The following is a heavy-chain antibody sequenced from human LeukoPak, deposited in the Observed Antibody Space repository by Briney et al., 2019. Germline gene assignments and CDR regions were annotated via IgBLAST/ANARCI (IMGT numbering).Heavy chain of an antibody. Sequence: GGSLRLSCAASGFNFSTYAMNWVRQAPGKGLEWVSVISITARSTYYADSVKGRFTISRDNSKNTLYLQLNSLRAEDAAVYYCAKPADLQLWPPDAFDIWGQGTVVTVSS. V-gene: IGHV3-23*01. CDR1: GFNFSTYA. J-gene: IGHJ3*02. CDR3: AKPADLQLWPPDAFDI. D-gene: IGHD5-18*01. CDR2: ISITARST.